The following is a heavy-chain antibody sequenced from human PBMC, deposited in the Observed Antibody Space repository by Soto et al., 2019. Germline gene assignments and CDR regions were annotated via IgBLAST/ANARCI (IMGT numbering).Heavy chain of an antibody. V-gene: IGHV3-74*01. Sequence: EVQLVESGGGLVQPGGSLRLSCAASGFTFSSYWMHWVRQAPGKGLVWVSRINSDGSSTSYADSVKGRFTISRDNAKNTLYLQMNSLRAEDTAVYYCARCQLMGDYYYYGMDVWGQGTTVTVSS. D-gene: IGHD1-26*01. J-gene: IGHJ6*02. CDR2: INSDGSST. CDR3: ARCQLMGDYYYYGMDV. CDR1: GFTFSSYW.